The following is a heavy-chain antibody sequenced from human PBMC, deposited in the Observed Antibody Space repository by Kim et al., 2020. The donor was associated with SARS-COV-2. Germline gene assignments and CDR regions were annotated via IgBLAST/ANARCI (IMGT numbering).Heavy chain of an antibody. J-gene: IGHJ4*02. V-gene: IGHV3-23*01. CDR3: ARSVNSGWSGRYFDY. Sequence: DSVKGRFTISRDNSKNTLYLQMNSLRAEDTAVYYCARSVNSGWSGRYFDYWGQGTLVTVSS. D-gene: IGHD6-19*01.